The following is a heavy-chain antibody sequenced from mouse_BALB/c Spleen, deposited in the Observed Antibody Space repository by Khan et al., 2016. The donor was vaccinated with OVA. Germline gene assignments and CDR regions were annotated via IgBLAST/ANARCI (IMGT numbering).Heavy chain of an antibody. Sequence: DLVKPGTSVKLSCKASGYTFTSYWINWIKQRPGQGLEWIGRIGPGSSNTYYNEMFKGKAALTVDTSSTTAYIQFSSLSSEDSAVYFCARENYYGRTYEAMDYWGQGTAVTVSA. D-gene: IGHD1-1*01. V-gene: IGHV1S41*01. CDR1: GYTFTSYW. CDR3: ARENYYGRTYEAMDY. CDR2: IGPGSSNT. J-gene: IGHJ4*01.